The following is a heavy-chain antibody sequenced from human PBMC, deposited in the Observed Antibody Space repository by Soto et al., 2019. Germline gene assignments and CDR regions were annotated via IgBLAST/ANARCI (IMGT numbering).Heavy chain of an antibody. D-gene: IGHD6-13*01. CDR3: GATDGIAADPYYYYYYMDV. J-gene: IGHJ6*03. V-gene: IGHV4-61*08. Sequence: SETLSLTCTVSGGSISSGGYYWSWIRQHPGKGLEWIGYIYYSGSTNYNPSLKSRVTISVDTSKNQFSLKLSSVTAADTAVYYCGATDGIAADPYYYYYYMDVWGKGTTVTVSS. CDR1: GGSISSGGYY. CDR2: IYYSGST.